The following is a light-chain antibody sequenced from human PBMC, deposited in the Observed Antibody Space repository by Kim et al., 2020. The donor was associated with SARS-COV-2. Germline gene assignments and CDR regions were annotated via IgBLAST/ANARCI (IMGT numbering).Light chain of an antibody. V-gene: IGLV4-69*01. CDR3: QTWDTDIMV. CDR1: SGHSTYA. J-gene: IGLJ3*02. CDR2: VNGDGSH. Sequence: QLVLTQSPSASASLGASVKLTCTLSSGHSTYAIAWHQQQPEKGPRYLMKVNGDGSHSKGDGIPDRFSGSSSGAERYLTISSLQSEDEADYYCQTWDTDIMVFSGGTKLTVL.